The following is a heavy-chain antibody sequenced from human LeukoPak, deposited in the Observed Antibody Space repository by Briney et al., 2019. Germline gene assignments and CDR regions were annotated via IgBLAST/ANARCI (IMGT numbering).Heavy chain of an antibody. J-gene: IGHJ4*02. CDR2: IKTDGSET. V-gene: IGHV3-7*01. CDR1: GFTFSSFW. D-gene: IGHD2-8*01. Sequence: PEGSLRLSCEASGFTFSSFWMSWVRQVPGKGLEWVANIKTDGSETHHVDSVRGRFTISRDNAKNSLYLQMNSLRVEDAGVYYCATNGQSHPNWGQGTLVSVSS. CDR3: ATNGQSHPN.